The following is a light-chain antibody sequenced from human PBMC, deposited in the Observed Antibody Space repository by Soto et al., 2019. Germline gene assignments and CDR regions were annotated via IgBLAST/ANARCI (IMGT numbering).Light chain of an antibody. Sequence: DIQMTQSPSSVSASEGDSVSITCRASQGISSWLAWYQQKPGKAPKLLIYAASNLQDGVPSRFSGRGSGTEFTLNISSLQPEDFETYYCQQTNSFPLTFGGGTKVDIK. J-gene: IGKJ4*01. CDR3: QQTNSFPLT. CDR2: AAS. CDR1: QGISSW. V-gene: IGKV1-12*01.